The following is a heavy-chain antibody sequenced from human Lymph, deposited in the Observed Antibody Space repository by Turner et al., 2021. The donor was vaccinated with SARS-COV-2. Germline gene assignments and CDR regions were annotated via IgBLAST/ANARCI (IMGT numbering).Heavy chain of an antibody. CDR3: ARRHSGNYDAFDI. D-gene: IGHD1-26*01. CDR1: GGTFSTYV. V-gene: IGHV1-69*10. J-gene: IGHJ3*02. Sequence: QVQLVQSGAEVKKPGSSVKVSCKASGGTFSTYVISWVRQAPGQGLEWMGGIIPILGIANYAQKFQGRVTITADKSTCTAYMELSSLRSEDTAVYHCARRHSGNYDAFDIWGQGTMVTVSS. CDR2: IIPILGIA.